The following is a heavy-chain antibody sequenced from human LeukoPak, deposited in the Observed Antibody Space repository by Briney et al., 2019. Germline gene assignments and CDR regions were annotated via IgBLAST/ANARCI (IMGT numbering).Heavy chain of an antibody. CDR1: GYSFIGYY. CDR2: INPKSGDT. D-gene: IGHD2-15*01. V-gene: IGHV1-2*04. Sequence: ASVKVSCKASGYSFIGYYIHWVRQAPGQGLEWMGWINPKSGDTNYAQKFQGWVTMTRDTSISTAYMDLSRLTSDDTAVYYCARDRGIVYYYGMDVWGQGTTVSVSS. CDR3: ARDRGIVYYYGMDV. J-gene: IGHJ6*02.